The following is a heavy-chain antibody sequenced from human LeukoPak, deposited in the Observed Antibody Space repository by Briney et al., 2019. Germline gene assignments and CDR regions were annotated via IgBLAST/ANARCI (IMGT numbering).Heavy chain of an antibody. Sequence: GGSLRLSCAASGFTFSSYGMHWVRQAPGKGLEWVAFIRYDGSNKYYADSVKGRFTISRDNSKNTLYLQMNSLRAEDTAVYYCAREIVGATKVDYWGQGTLVTVSS. J-gene: IGHJ4*02. CDR1: GFTFSSYG. CDR3: AREIVGATKVDY. D-gene: IGHD1-26*01. V-gene: IGHV3-30*02. CDR2: IRYDGSNK.